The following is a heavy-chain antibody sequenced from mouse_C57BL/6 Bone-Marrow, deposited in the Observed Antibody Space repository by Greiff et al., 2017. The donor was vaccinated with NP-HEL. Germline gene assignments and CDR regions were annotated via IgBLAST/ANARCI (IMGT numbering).Heavy chain of an antibody. D-gene: IGHD2-4*01. CDR1: GYTFTSYG. CDR3: ARVYYDDDVLWYFDV. Sequence: QVQLKESGAELARPGASVKLSCKASGYTFTSYGISWVKQRTGQGLEWIGEIYPRSGNTYYNEKFKGKATLTSATSSSPPYRELRSLTAEDSAVYFCARVYYDDDVLWYFDVWGTGTTVTVSS. J-gene: IGHJ1*03. V-gene: IGHV1-81*01. CDR2: IYPRSGNT.